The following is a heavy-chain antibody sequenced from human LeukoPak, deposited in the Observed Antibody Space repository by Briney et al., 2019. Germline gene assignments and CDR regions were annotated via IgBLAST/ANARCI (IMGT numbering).Heavy chain of an antibody. D-gene: IGHD4-11*01. Sequence: SETLSLTCAVSGYSISSGYYWGWIRQPPGKGLEWIGSIYHSGSTYYNPSLKSRVTISVDTSKNKFSLKLSSVTAADTAVYYCARRGLQTPFDYWGQGTLVTVSS. V-gene: IGHV4-38-2*01. CDR3: ARRGLQTPFDY. CDR1: GYSISSGYY. J-gene: IGHJ4*02. CDR2: IYHSGST.